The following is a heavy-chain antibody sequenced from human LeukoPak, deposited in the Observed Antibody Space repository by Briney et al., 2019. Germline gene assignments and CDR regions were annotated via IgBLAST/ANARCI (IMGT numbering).Heavy chain of an antibody. J-gene: IGHJ4*02. Sequence: LSLTXTVSGGSISDYYWNWIRQPPGKGLEWIGYIYYTGDTNYNPSLKSRVTISVDTSKNQFSLKLTSVTAADTAVYYCARASLGTIPGHFDYWGQGSLVTVSS. CDR2: IYYTGDT. CDR1: GGSISDYY. V-gene: IGHV4-59*01. CDR3: ARASLGTIPGHFDY. D-gene: IGHD1/OR15-1a*01.